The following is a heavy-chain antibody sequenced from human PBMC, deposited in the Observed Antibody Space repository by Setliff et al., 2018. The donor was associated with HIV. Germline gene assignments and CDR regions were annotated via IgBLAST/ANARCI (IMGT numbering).Heavy chain of an antibody. Sequence: SETLSLTCALYGGSFSGYYWSWIRQPPGQGLEWIGEINHSGSGNYNPSLTSRVTISLDTSKNQFSLKLSSVTAADTAVYYCARGLQYYDSGSYSEDYWGQGTLVTVSS. D-gene: IGHD3-10*01. CDR3: ARGLQYYDSGSYSEDY. V-gene: IGHV4-34*01. CDR1: GGSFSGYY. J-gene: IGHJ4*02. CDR2: INHSGSG.